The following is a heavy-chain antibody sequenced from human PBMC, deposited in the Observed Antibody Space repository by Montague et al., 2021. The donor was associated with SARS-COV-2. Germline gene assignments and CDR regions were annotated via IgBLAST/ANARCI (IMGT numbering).Heavy chain of an antibody. CDR1: GDSVSTHSGD. D-gene: IGHD6-6*01. CDR3: ARMAVAPRPGAYYGMDV. CDR2: TYYRSQWYN. J-gene: IGHJ6*02. Sequence: CAISGDSVSTHSGDWVWMRQSPSRGLEWLGRTYYRSQWYNDYAVXXKARITITPDTSKNLFSLQLRSVTPDDTAVYYCARMAVAPRPGAYYGMDVWGQGNPGHRLL. V-gene: IGHV6-1*01.